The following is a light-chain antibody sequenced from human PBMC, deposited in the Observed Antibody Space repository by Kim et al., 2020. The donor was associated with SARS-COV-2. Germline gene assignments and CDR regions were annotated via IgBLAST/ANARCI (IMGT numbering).Light chain of an antibody. CDR1: QGISNF. CDR2: GAS. V-gene: IGKV1-9*01. CDR3: QQFSVYPRT. J-gene: IGKJ1*01. Sequence: AYVGDRVTITGRASQGISNFLAWYQQNLGRAPKLLIYGASTLQSGVPSRFSGSGSGTEFTLTISSLQPEDFATYYCQQFSVYPRTFGQGTKVDIK.